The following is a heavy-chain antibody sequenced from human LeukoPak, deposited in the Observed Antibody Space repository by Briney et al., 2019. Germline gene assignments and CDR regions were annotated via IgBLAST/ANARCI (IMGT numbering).Heavy chain of an antibody. CDR2: IKQDGSEK. CDR3: ARDGEMVYGMDAFDI. CDR1: GFTFSSYW. Sequence: GGSLRLSCAASGFTFSSYWMSWVRQAPGKGLEWVANIKQDGSEKHYVDSVKGRFTISRDNAKNSLYLQMNSLRAEDTAVYYCARDGEMVYGMDAFDIWGQGTMVTVSS. J-gene: IGHJ3*02. D-gene: IGHD2-8*01. V-gene: IGHV3-7*05.